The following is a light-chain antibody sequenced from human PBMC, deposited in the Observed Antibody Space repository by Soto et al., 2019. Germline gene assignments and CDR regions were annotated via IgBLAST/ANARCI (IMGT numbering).Light chain of an antibody. J-gene: IGKJ4*01. Sequence: QMTQSPSSLSAYVGDRVTITYHASQDINSYLAWYQQKPGNAPKFLIYAASSLQTGVPSRFSVSESFTDFTFTINNLQPEDSATYYCQHYNISPLTFGGATKVEIK. CDR2: AAS. V-gene: IGKV1D-16*01. CDR3: QHYNISPLT. CDR1: QDINSY.